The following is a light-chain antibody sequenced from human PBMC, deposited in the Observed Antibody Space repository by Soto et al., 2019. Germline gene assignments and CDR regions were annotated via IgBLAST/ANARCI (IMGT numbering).Light chain of an antibody. CDR1: QSLTTN. Sequence: EVVMTQSPGTLSVSPGERAILSCRASQSLTTNLAWYQQKPGQAPRLLIHDASTRATGIPARFSGSGSGTEFTLTISSLQSEDFAVYYCQQYDDWPLTFGQGTRRETK. CDR3: QQYDDWPLT. J-gene: IGKJ5*01. CDR2: DAS. V-gene: IGKV3-15*01.